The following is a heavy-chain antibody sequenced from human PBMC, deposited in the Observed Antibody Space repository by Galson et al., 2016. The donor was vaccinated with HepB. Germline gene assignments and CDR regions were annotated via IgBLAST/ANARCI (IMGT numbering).Heavy chain of an antibody. CDR3: ARHRANFPADFDS. CDR2: IYYTGTT. Sequence: SETLSLTCSVSGVSISSSTYYWGWIRQPPGKGLEWIGTIYYTGTTYKKSSLRSRVIISVDTSKNQFSLKVSSVTAADTAVYYCARHRANFPADFDSWGQGTLVTVSS. D-gene: IGHD5-24*01. CDR1: GVSISSSTYY. J-gene: IGHJ4*02. V-gene: IGHV4-39*01.